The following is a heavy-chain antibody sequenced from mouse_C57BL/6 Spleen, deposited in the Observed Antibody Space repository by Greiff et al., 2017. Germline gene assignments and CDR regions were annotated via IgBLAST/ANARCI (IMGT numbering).Heavy chain of an antibody. CDR1: GYTFTDYY. CDR2: INPNNGGT. Sequence: EVQLQQSGPELVKPGASVKISCKASGYTFTDYYMNWVKQSHGKSLEWIGDINPNNGGTSYNQKFKGKATLTVDKSSSTAYMGLRSLTSEDSAVYYCAINYYGSSPWFAYWGQGTLVTVSA. V-gene: IGHV1-26*01. J-gene: IGHJ3*01. CDR3: AINYYGSSPWFAY. D-gene: IGHD1-1*01.